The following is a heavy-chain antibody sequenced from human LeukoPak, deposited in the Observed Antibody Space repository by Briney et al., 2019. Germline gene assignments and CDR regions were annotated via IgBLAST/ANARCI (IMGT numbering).Heavy chain of an antibody. Sequence: SETLSLTCTVSGGSISSYYWSWIRQPPGKGLEWIGYIYYSGSTNYNPSLKSRVTISVDTSKNQFSLKLSSVTAADTAVYYCARSPNLRIQLWLFPGAFDIWGQGTMVTVSS. J-gene: IGHJ3*02. CDR2: IYYSGST. CDR3: ARSPNLRIQLWLFPGAFDI. V-gene: IGHV4-59*01. D-gene: IGHD5-18*01. CDR1: GGSISSYY.